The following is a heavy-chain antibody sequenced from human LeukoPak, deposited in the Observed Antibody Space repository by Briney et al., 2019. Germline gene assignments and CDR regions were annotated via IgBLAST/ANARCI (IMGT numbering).Heavy chain of an antibody. CDR3: AKGYYSGPSPSDY. CDR1: GFTFSNYA. V-gene: IGHV3-23*01. Sequence: GGSLRLSCAASGFTFSNYAMSWVRQAPGQGLEWVAVINDRGGDTFYADSVKVRFTISRDNSKITLYLQMNSLRAEDSAIYYCAKGYYSGPSPSDYWGQGTLVTVSS. D-gene: IGHD3-22*01. J-gene: IGHJ4*02. CDR2: INDRGGDT.